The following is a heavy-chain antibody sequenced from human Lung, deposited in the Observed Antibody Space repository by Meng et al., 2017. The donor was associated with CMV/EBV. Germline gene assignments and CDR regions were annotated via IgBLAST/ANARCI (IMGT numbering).Heavy chain of an antibody. CDR2: IYYNRGT. CDR3: ARGHYGDSSDYFDF. V-gene: IGHV4-59*01. Sequence: LXCTVSGGSISHYCWNWIRQPPGKGLEWIGYIYYNRGTNYNPSLKGRVTISLETSKNQFSLKLSSVTAADTAVYYCARGHYGDSSDYFDFWGQGNPVTVSS. D-gene: IGHD4/OR15-4a*01. J-gene: IGHJ4*02. CDR1: GGSISHYC.